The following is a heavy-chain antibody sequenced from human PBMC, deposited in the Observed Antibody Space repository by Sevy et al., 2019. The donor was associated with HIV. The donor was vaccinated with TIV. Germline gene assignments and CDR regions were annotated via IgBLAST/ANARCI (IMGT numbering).Heavy chain of an antibody. D-gene: IGHD6-13*01. J-gene: IGHJ3*02. Sequence: GESLKISCAASGFTFSTYNMNWVRQAPGKGLEWVSSITFSSNYIYYAYSVKGRFTISRDNAKNSLYLQMNSLRAEDTAVYYCARSWEQQLHDAFDIWGQGTMVTVSS. CDR2: ITFSSNYI. V-gene: IGHV3-21*01. CDR3: ARSWEQQLHDAFDI. CDR1: GFTFSTYN.